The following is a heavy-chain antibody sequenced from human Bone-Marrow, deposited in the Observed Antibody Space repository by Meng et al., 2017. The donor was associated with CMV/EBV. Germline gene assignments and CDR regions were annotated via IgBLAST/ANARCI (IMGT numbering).Heavy chain of an antibody. D-gene: IGHD3-22*01. CDR3: ARIGYYYDSSGYYKRYNWFDP. CDR2: INHSGST. Sequence: GSLRLSCTVSGGSISSYYWSWIRQPPGKGLEWIGEINHSGSTNYNPSLKSRVTISVDTSKNQFSLKLSSVTAADTAVYYCARIGYYYDSSGYYKRYNWFDPWGQGTLVTVSS. V-gene: IGHV4-34*01. J-gene: IGHJ5*02. CDR1: GGSISSYY.